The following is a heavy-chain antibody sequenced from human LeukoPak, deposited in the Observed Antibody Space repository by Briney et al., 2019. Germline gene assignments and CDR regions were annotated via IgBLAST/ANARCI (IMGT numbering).Heavy chain of an antibody. D-gene: IGHD6-19*01. CDR3: ARGGRWLVLGPFDY. J-gene: IGHJ4*02. CDR2: TYYRSKWYN. CDR1: GDSVSSNSAA. V-gene: IGHV6-1*01. Sequence: SQTLSLTCALSGDSVSSNSAAWNWIRQSPSRGLEWLGRTYYRSKWYNDYAVSVKSRITINPDTSKNQFSLQLNSVTPEDTAVYYCARGGRWLVLGPFDYWGQGTLVTVSS.